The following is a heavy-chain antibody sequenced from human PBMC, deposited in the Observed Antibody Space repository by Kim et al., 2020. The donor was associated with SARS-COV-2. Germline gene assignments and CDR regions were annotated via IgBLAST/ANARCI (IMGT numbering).Heavy chain of an antibody. CDR1: GASISSSTYY. Sequence: SETLSFTCTVSGASISSSTYYWSWIRQPPGKGLEWLGQNYYSRSTYYNPSLKSRVAISADTAKNPFSLRLKSVTAADTALYYCARLVTRWDTRMDYYAQG. J-gene: IGHJ4*02. CDR2: NYYSRST. D-gene: IGHD2-21*02. V-gene: IGHV4-39*01. CDR3: ARLVTRWDTRMDY.